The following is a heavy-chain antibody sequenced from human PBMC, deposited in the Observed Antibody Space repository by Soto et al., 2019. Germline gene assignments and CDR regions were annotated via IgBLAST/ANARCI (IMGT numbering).Heavy chain of an antibody. CDR3: AGGLNGYLYYFDY. CDR2: INAGNGNT. Sequence: ASVKVSCKASGYTFTSYAMHWVRQAPGQRLEWMGWINAGNGNTKYSQKFQGRVTITRDTSASTAYMELSSMSSEDTAVYYCAGGLNGYLYYFDYWGRGTLVTVIS. J-gene: IGHJ4*02. CDR1: GYTFTSYA. V-gene: IGHV1-3*01. D-gene: IGHD5-18*01.